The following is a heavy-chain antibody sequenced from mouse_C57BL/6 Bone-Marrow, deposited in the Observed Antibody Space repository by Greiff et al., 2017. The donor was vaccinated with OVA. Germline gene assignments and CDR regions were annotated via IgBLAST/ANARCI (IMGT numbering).Heavy chain of an antibody. CDR1: GFTFSSYA. CDR2: ISSGGDYI. J-gene: IGHJ4*01. CDR3: TREIYYGSSYYAMDY. Sequence: EVKLEESGEGLVKPGGSLKLSCAASGFTFSSYAMSWVRQTPEKRLEWVAYISSGGDYIYYADTVKGRFTISRDNARNTLYLQMSSLKSEDTAMYYCTREIYYGSSYYAMDYWGQGTSVTVSS. V-gene: IGHV5-9-1*02. D-gene: IGHD1-1*01.